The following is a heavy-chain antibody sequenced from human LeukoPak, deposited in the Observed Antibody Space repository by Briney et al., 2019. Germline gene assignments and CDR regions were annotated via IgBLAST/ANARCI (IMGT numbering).Heavy chain of an antibody. CDR2: IRYDGRNK. CDR1: GFTFSNYG. D-gene: IGHD3-9*01. J-gene: IGHJ4*02. Sequence: GGSLRLSCAASGFTFSNYGMHWVRQAPGKGLEWVAFIRYDGRNKYYADSVKGRFTISRDNSKNSLYLQMNSLRTEDTALYYCAKGNILTGPPDYWGQGTLVTVSS. V-gene: IGHV3-30*02. CDR3: AKGNILTGPPDY.